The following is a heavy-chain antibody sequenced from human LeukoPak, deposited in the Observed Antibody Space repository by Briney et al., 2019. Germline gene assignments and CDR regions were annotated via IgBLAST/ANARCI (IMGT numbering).Heavy chain of an antibody. V-gene: IGHV1-69*13. CDR3: ARGGIVGANGASDI. CDR2: IIPILGTA. Sequence: SVKVSCKASGGTFSSYAISWVRQAPGQGLEWMGGIIPILGTANYAQKFQGRVTITADESTSTAYMELSSLRSEDTAVYYCARGGIVGANGASDIWGQGTMVTVSS. CDR1: GGTFSSYA. J-gene: IGHJ3*02. D-gene: IGHD1-26*01.